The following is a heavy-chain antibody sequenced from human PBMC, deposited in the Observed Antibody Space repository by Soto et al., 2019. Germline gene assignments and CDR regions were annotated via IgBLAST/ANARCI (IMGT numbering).Heavy chain of an antibody. D-gene: IGHD1-1*01. V-gene: IGHV3-23*01. J-gene: IGHJ4*02. Sequence: EVQLLESGGGLVQPGGSVRLSCAASGFTFSGYAMSWVRQSPGKGLEWVSSITAYGDSTYYADFVKGRFTISRDNSKHTLFLQLNILGVDDTAVYFCVEPGAYWTRWGQGTLVTVSS. CDR3: VEPGAYWTR. CDR2: ITAYGDST. CDR1: GFTFSGYA.